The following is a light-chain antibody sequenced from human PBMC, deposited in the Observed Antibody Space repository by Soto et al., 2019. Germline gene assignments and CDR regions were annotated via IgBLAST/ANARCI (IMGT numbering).Light chain of an antibody. CDR2: GAF. Sequence: EIVLTQSPGTLSLFPGERATLSCRASQSVSSSYLAWYQQKPGQAPRLLIYGAFSRATGIPDWFSGSGSGTDFPLTISRLEPEDFAVYYCQQYGSSHRTFGQGTKLEIK. CDR1: QSVSSSY. J-gene: IGKJ2*02. CDR3: QQYGSSHRT. V-gene: IGKV3-20*01.